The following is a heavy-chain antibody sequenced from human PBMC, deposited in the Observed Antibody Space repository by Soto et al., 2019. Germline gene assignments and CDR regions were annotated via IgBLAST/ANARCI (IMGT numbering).Heavy chain of an antibody. J-gene: IGHJ4*02. Sequence: GGSLRLSCAASGFTINDAWMNWVRQAPGKGLEWVGRIKSQIDGGATGYAAPLKGRFTISRDDSKNTVYLQMNSLKTEDTGVYYCMTDRQFRPAYWGQGTLVTVSS. CDR1: GFTINDAW. CDR2: IKSQIDGGAT. CDR3: MTDRQFRPAY. V-gene: IGHV3-15*07.